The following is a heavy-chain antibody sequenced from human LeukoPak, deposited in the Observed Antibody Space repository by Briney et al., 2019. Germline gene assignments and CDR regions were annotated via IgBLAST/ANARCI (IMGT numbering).Heavy chain of an antibody. J-gene: IGHJ4*02. CDR3: ARRDWVGFDY. V-gene: IGHV3-23*01. CDR1: GFTFSSYA. D-gene: IGHD3/OR15-3a*01. Sequence: GGSLRLSCAASGFTFSSYAMSWVRQAPGKGLEWVSAISGSGGSTYYADSVKGRFTISRDNAKNSLYLQMNSLRAEDTAIYYCARRDWVGFDYGGQGTLVTVSS. CDR2: ISGSGGST.